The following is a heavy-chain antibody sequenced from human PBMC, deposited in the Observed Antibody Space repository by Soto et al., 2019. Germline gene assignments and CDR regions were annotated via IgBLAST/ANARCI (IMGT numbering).Heavy chain of an antibody. CDR2: INPILSMS. CDR3: TRSYSSGNPAFDY. V-gene: IGHV1-69*02. Sequence: QVQLVQSGAEVKRPGSSVKVSCKASGDTFTFYSINWVRQAPGLGLEWMGRINPILSMSNYAQRFQGRVTMTAHKSTSTASMALSRLRHAPTPTYYCTRSYSSGNPAFDYWADGALVTAS. D-gene: IGHD3-10*01. J-gene: IGHJ4*01. CDR1: GDTFTFYS.